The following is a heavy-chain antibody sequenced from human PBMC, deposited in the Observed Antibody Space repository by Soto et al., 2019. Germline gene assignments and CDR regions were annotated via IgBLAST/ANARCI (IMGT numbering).Heavy chain of an antibody. CDR2: MNPNSGNT. Sequence: GASVKVSCKASGYTFTSYDINWVRQATGQGLEWMGWMNPNSGNTGYAQKFQGRVTMTRNTSISTAYMELSSLRSEDTAVYYCARDQQWLGYYYYGMDVWGQGTTVTVSS. J-gene: IGHJ6*02. CDR1: GYTFTSYD. CDR3: ARDQQWLGYYYYGMDV. V-gene: IGHV1-8*01. D-gene: IGHD6-19*01.